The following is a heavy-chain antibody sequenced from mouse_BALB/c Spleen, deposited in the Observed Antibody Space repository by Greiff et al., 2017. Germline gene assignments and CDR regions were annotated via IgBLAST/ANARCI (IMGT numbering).Heavy chain of an antibody. CDR3: AREDEYEYYAMDY. J-gene: IGHJ4*01. CDR1: GFAFSSYA. V-gene: IGHV5-9-4*01. CDR2: ISSGGSNT. Sequence: EVKLIESGGGLVKPGGSLKLSCAASGFAFSSYAMSWVRQSPEKGLEWVAEISSGGSNTYYPETVTGRFTISRDNAKNTLYLEMSSLRSEDTALYYCAREDEYEYYAMDYWGQGTSVTVSS. D-gene: IGHD2-14*01.